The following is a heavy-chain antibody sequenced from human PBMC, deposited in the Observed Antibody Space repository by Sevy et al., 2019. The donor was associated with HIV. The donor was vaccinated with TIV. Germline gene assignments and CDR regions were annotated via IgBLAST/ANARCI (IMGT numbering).Heavy chain of an antibody. CDR2: ISSGSSYI. CDR3: ARGDYYGSLYYFDY. Sequence: GGSLRLSCAASGFTFSNYFMNWVRQAPGKGLEWVSSISSGSSYIFYADSLKGRFTISRDNAKNSLYLYMNSLRAEDTAVYYCARGDYYGSLYYFDYWGPGTLVTVSS. J-gene: IGHJ4*02. CDR1: GFTFSNYF. V-gene: IGHV3-21*01. D-gene: IGHD3-10*01.